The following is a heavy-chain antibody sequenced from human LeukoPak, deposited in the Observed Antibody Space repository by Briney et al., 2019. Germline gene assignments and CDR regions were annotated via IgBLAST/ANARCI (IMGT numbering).Heavy chain of an antibody. CDR2: ISAYTGDT. CDR3: ARDGGIVPGLIREK. CDR1: GYTFTNYG. V-gene: IGHV1-18*01. Sequence: ASVKVSCKTSGYTFTNYGISWVRQAPRQGLEWMGWISAYTGDTNYAQKFQGRVTMTTDTSTSTAYMELRTLRPDDTAVYYCARDGGIVPGLIREKWGQGTLVTVSS. J-gene: IGHJ4*02. D-gene: IGHD3-10*01.